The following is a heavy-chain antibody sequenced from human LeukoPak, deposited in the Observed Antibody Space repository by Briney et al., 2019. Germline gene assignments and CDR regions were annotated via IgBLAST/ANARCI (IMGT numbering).Heavy chain of an antibody. D-gene: IGHD3-22*01. CDR3: TKADDSSGYLPAQ. CDR1: GFTFDGYT. Sequence: GGSLRLSCVASGFTFDGYTMHWVRQAPGKGLEWVSLINMDGGVKKYGGSVRGRFATSRDNKKKLLCLQRNSLRPEDTAVYYCTKADDSSGYLPAQWGQGTLVTVSS. J-gene: IGHJ4*02. CDR2: INMDGGVK. V-gene: IGHV3-43*01.